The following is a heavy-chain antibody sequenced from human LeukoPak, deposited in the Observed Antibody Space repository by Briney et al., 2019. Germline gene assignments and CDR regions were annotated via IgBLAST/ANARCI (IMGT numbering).Heavy chain of an antibody. CDR2: ISSSSSTI. Sequence: SGGSLRLSCAASGFTFSSYSMNWVRQAPGKGLEWVSYISSSSSTIYYADSVKGRFTISRDNAKNSLYLQMNSLRAEDTAVYYCARDRERYCSSTSCYLFDYWGQGTLVTVSS. CDR3: ARDRERYCSSTSCYLFDY. V-gene: IGHV3-48*01. CDR1: GFTFSSYS. J-gene: IGHJ4*02. D-gene: IGHD2-2*01.